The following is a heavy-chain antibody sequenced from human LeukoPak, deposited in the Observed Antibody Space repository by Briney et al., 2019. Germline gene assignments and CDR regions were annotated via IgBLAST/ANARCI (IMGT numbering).Heavy chain of an antibody. CDR2: ISSSGSTI. V-gene: IGHV3-48*03. CDR3: ANREYHLPALY. Sequence: PGGSLRLSCAASGFTFSSYEMNWVRQAPGKGLEWVSYISSSGSTIYYADSVKGRLTISRDNAKNTLYLQMNSLRAEDTAVYYCANREYHLPALYWGQGTLVTVSS. J-gene: IGHJ4*02. CDR1: GFTFSSYE. D-gene: IGHD2-2*01.